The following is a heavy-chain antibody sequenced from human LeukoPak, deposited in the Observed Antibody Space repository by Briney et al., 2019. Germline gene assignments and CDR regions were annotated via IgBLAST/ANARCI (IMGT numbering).Heavy chain of an antibody. CDR2: IYYSGGT. Sequence: SETLSLTCTVSGGSISNYYWSWIRQPPGQVLEWIGYIYYSGGTNYNPSLKSRVTISVDTSNKQFSLKLTSVTAADTAVYYCAREPTLYSSSWSKGGGFDYWGQGTLVTVSS. V-gene: IGHV4-59*01. CDR3: AREPTLYSSSWSKGGGFDY. J-gene: IGHJ4*02. CDR1: GGSISNYY. D-gene: IGHD6-13*01.